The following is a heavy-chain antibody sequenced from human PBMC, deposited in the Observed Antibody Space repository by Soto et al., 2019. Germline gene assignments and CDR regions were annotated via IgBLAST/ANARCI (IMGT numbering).Heavy chain of an antibody. CDR2: ISYDGSNK. CDR1: GVTFSSYG. J-gene: IGHJ4*02. V-gene: IGHV3-30*03. D-gene: IGHD3-3*01. CDR3: VRDLYYLFWTGYPQY. Sequence: QVQLVESGGGVVQPGRSLRLSCAASGVTFSSYGMHWVRQAPGKGLAWVAVISYDGSNKYYADAVKSRFTISGDNSKNTLYLQMNSLRAEDTAVYYCVRDLYYLFWTGYPQYWGQGTLVTVSS.